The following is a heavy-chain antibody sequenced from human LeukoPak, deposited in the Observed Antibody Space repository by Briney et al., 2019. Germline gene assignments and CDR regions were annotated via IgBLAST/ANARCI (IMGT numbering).Heavy chain of an antibody. CDR2: MSPNSENT. D-gene: IGHD3-10*01. V-gene: IGHV1-8*01. Sequence: ASVKVSCKASGYTSGNYEINWVRQAIGQGLEWMGWMSPNSENTGYAQKFQGRVTMTRDISTSTAYMELSSLRSEDTAVYYCARVSTTMWLDPWGQGTLVTVSS. CDR1: GYTSGNYE. J-gene: IGHJ5*02. CDR3: ARVSTTMWLDP.